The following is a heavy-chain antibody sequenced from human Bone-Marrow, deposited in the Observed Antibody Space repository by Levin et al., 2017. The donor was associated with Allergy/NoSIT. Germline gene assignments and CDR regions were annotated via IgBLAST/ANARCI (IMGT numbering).Heavy chain of an antibody. D-gene: IGHD1-26*01. CDR2: VYHNGDT. V-gene: IGHV4-39*07. CDR1: GGSISGSSNY. Sequence: SQTLSLTCTVAGGSISGSSNYWGWLRQPPGQGLEWIGGVYHNGDTFYNPSLESRVTISVDTSKNQFSLRLTSVTAADTAVYFCARDSGTYSSWFDPWGQGTLVSVSS. J-gene: IGHJ5*02. CDR3: ARDSGTYSSWFDP.